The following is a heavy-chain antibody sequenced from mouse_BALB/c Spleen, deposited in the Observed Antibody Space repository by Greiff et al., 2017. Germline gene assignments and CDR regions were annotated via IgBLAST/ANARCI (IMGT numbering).Heavy chain of an antibody. Sequence: VQLQQSGPELVKPGASVKMSCKASGYTFTSYVMHWVKQKPGQGLEWIGYINPYNDGTKYNEKFKGKATLTSDKSSSTAYMELSSLTSEDSAVYYCARRKHLYGYEDYAMDYWGQGTSVTVSS. CDR1: GYTFTSYV. D-gene: IGHD2-2*01. V-gene: IGHV1-14*01. CDR3: ARRKHLYGYEDYAMDY. J-gene: IGHJ4*01. CDR2: INPYNDGT.